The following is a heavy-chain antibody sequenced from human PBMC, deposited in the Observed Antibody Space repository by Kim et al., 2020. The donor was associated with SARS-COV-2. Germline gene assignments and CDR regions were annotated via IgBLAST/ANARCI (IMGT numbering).Heavy chain of an antibody. CDR3: ARDGSEGDYVWGSYHYGFDY. D-gene: IGHD3-16*02. J-gene: IGHJ4*02. CDR1: GYTFTSYA. CDR2: INTNTGNP. Sequence: ASVKVSCKASGYTFTSYAMNWVRQAPGQGLEWMGWINTNTGNPTYAQGFTGRFVFSLDTSVSTAYLQISSLKAEDTAVYYCARDGSEGDYVWGSYHYGFDYWGQGTLVTVSS. V-gene: IGHV7-4-1*02.